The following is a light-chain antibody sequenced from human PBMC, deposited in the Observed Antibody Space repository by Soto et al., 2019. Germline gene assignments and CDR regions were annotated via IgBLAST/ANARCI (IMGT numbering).Light chain of an antibody. CDR3: QQSYSTPLT. CDR1: QSISNY. V-gene: IGKV1-39*01. CDR2: AAS. J-gene: IGKJ4*01. Sequence: DIQMTQSPSSLSASVGDRVTVTCRASQSISNYLNWYQHKSGKAPKLLIYAASSLQSGVPSRFSGSGSGTDFTLTISSLQPEDFATYYCQQSYSTPLTFGVGTKVEIK.